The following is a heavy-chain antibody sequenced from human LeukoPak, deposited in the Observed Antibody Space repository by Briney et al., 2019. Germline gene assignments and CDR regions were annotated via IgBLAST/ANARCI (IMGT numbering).Heavy chain of an antibody. CDR2: IYYSGST. V-gene: IGHV4-59*01. Sequence: SETLSLACTVSGGSISSYYWSWIRQPPGKGLEWIGYIYYSGSTNYNPSLKSRVTISVDTSKNQFSLKLSSVTAADTAVYYCARGVVAGTAYYFDYWGQGTLVTVSS. J-gene: IGHJ4*02. CDR3: ARGVVAGTAYYFDY. CDR1: GGSISSYY. D-gene: IGHD6-19*01.